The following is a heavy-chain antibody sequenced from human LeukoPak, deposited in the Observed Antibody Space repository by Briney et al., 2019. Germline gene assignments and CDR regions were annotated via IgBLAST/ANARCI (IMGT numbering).Heavy chain of an antibody. CDR3: AKDKVTMVRGVILPSSDY. CDR1: GFTFSSYG. Sequence: GGSLRLSCAASGFTFSSYGMHWVRQAPGKGLEWVAFIRYDGRNKYYADSVKGRFTISRDNSKNTLYLQMNSLRAEDTAAYYCAKDKVTMVRGVILPSSDYWGQGTLVTVSS. J-gene: IGHJ4*02. D-gene: IGHD3-10*01. V-gene: IGHV3-30*02. CDR2: IRYDGRNK.